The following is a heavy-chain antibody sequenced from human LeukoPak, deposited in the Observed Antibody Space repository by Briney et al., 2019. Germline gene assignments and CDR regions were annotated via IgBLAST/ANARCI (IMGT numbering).Heavy chain of an antibody. D-gene: IGHD1-26*01. CDR1: GFTFFSYA. J-gene: IGHJ5*02. CDR2: ISYDGSNK. Sequence: PGGSLRLSCAASGFTFFSYAMHWVRQAPGKGLEWVAVISYDGSNKYYVDSVKGRFTISRDNSKNTLYLQMNSLRGEDTAVYYCARGVYSASHGPPWGQGTLVTVSS. V-gene: IGHV3-30*04. CDR3: ARGVYSASHGPP.